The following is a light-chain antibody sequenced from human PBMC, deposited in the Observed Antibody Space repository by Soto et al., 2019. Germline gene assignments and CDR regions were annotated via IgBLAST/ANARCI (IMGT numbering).Light chain of an antibody. J-gene: IGLJ2*01. V-gene: IGLV3-21*02. Sequence: SYELTQPPSVSGAPGQTARITCGGSNIGAKSVYWYQQKPSQAPVLVVSDNNDRPSGIPARFSGSKSGHTATLTISRVKAGDEADYYCQVWDTTSDQVVFGGGTQLTVL. CDR3: QVWDTTSDQVV. CDR1: NIGAKS. CDR2: DNN.